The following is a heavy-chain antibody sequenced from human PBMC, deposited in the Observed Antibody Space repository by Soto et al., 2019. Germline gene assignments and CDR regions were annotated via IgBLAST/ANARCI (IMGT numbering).Heavy chain of an antibody. CDR1: GYTFTIYD. CDR2: MNPNSGNT. D-gene: IGHD3-3*01. Sequence: ASVKVSCKASGYTFTIYDINWVLQATGQGLEWMGWMNPNSGNTGYAQKFQGRVTMTRNTSISTAYMELSSLRSEDTAVYYCARVLSWASYYDCWRGYYNYYSYGMYGWGQGTTVTVAS. J-gene: IGHJ6*02. V-gene: IGHV1-8*01. CDR3: ARVLSWASYYDCWRGYYNYYSYGMYG.